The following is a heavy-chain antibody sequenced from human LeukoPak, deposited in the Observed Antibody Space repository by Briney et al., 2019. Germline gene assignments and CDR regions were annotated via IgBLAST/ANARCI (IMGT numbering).Heavy chain of an antibody. V-gene: IGHV3-23*01. CDR2: ISGSGGST. CDR1: GFTFSSYA. J-gene: IGHJ4*02. Sequence: QPGGSLRLSCAASGFTFSSYAMSWVRQAPGKGLEWVSAISGSGGSTYYADSVKGRFTISRDNSKSTLYIQMNSLRAEDTAVYYCARAKPKNMVRGLIMRRESRYYFDYWGQGTLVTVSS. D-gene: IGHD3-10*01. CDR3: ARAKPKNMVRGLIMRRESRYYFDY.